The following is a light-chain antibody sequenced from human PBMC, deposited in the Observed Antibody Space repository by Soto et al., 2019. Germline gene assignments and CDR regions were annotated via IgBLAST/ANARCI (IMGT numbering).Light chain of an antibody. CDR1: QTITKY. CDR3: QQSYTIPLT. Sequence: IQMTQSPSSLSASVGDRVTITCRASQTITKYLNWYQHKPGKAPKLLIYAASSLQGGVPSRFSGSGSGTDFTLTISSLQPEDFATYYCQQSYTIPLTFGGGTMVDIK. J-gene: IGKJ4*01. V-gene: IGKV1-39*01. CDR2: AAS.